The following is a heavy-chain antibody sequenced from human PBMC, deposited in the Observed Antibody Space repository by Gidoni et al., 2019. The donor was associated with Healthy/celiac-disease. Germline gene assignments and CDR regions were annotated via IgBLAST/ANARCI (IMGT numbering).Heavy chain of an antibody. CDR3: ARERSRGIAAARGAYYYYGMDV. D-gene: IGHD6-13*01. V-gene: IGHV3-11*05. Sequence: QVQLVESGGGLVKPGGSLSLSCAASGFTFSDYYMRWIRQAPGKGLEWVSYISSSSSYTNYADSVKGRFTISRDNAKNSLYLQMNSLRAEDTAVYYCARERSRGIAAARGAYYYYGMDVWGQGTTVTVSS. J-gene: IGHJ6*02. CDR1: GFTFSDYY. CDR2: ISSSSSYT.